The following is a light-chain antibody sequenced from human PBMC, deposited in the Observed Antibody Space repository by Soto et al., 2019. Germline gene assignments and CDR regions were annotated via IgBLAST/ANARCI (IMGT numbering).Light chain of an antibody. CDR2: AAS. CDR1: QTISTY. V-gene: IGKV1-39*01. CDR3: QESSGIPHS. J-gene: IGKJ2*01. Sequence: DIQMTQSPSSLSASVGDRVTITCRASQTISTYLNWYQQNPGKAPKLLIYAASSLQRGVPSRFSSSGSGTGFTLTIGSLQPEEVAAYDCQESSGIPHSFGQGTKREIK.